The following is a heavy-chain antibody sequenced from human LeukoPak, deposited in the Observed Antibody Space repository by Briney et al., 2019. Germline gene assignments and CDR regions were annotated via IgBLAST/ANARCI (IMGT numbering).Heavy chain of an antibody. CDR2: ISSSSSYI. J-gene: IGHJ6*03. CDR1: GFTFSSYS. CDR3: ARGADNYYYYRYMDV. V-gene: IGHV3-21*01. Sequence: GRSLRLSCAASGFTFSSYSMNWVRQAPGKGLEWVSSISSSSSYIYYADSVKGRFTISRDNAKNSLYLQMNSLRAEDTALYYCARGADNYYYYRYMDVWGKGTTVTVSS. D-gene: IGHD1-1*01.